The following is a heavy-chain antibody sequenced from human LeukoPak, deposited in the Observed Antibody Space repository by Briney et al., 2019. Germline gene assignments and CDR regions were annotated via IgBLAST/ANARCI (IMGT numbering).Heavy chain of an antibody. CDR3: AGRGQLGIAY. V-gene: IGHV4-34*01. D-gene: IGHD7-27*01. Sequence: SETLSLTCAVYGGSFSGYYWSWIRQPPGKGLEWIGEINHSGSTNYNPSLKSRVTISVDTSKNQFSLKLSSVTAADTAVYYCAGRGQLGIAYWGQGTLVTVSS. J-gene: IGHJ4*02. CDR1: GGSFSGYY. CDR2: INHSGST.